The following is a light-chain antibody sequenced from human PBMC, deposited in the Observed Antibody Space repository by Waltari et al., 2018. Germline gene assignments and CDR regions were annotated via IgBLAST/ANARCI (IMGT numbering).Light chain of an antibody. CDR3: QQATSFPPT. V-gene: IGKV1-12*01. CDR2: SVS. Sequence: DIQMTQSPSSVSASVGDRVTITCRASQDITGWLAWYQQKPGKGPKMLIYSVSTLQSGVPTRFSCSGSGTKFTLTIASLQSEDSGTYYCQQATSFPPTFGGGTKVE. CDR1: QDITGW. J-gene: IGKJ4*01.